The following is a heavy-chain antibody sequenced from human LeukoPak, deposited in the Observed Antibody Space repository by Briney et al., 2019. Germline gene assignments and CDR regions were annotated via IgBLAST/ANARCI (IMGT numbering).Heavy chain of an antibody. Sequence: LRLSCAASGFTFSSYSMNWVRQYPGKGLESIGSVSSSGTTTYNPSLKSRVTISLDTSQNQFSLNLRSLTAADTAVYYCAREMVRDAFDIWGQGTMVTVSS. J-gene: IGHJ3*02. D-gene: IGHD2-8*01. V-gene: IGHV4-31*02. CDR3: AREMVRDAFDI. CDR2: VSSSGTT. CDR1: GFTFSSYS.